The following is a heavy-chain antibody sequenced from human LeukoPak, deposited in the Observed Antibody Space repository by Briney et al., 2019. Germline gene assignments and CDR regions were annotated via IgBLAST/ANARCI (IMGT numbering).Heavy chain of an antibody. CDR3: ARDRDSSGYYYPYNWFDP. J-gene: IGHJ5*02. Sequence: PGRSLRLSCAASGFTFSSYAMHWVRQAPGKGLEWVAVISYDGSNKYYADSVKGRFTISRDNSKNTLYLQMNSLRAEDTAVYYCARDRDSSGYYYPYNWFDPWGQGTLVPVSS. D-gene: IGHD3-22*01. CDR2: ISYDGSNK. V-gene: IGHV3-30-3*01. CDR1: GFTFSSYA.